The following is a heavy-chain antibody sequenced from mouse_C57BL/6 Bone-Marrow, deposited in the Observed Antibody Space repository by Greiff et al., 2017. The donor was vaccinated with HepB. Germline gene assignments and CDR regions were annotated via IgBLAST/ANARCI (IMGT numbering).Heavy chain of an antibody. V-gene: IGHV14-4*01. CDR1: GFNIKDDY. Sequence: EVKLQQSGAELVRPGASVKLSCTASGFNIKDDYMHWVKQRPEQGLEWIGWIDPENGDTEYASKFQGKATIPADTSSNTAYLQLSSLPSEDTAVYYCTTPYWYFDVWGTGTTVTVSS. J-gene: IGHJ1*03. CDR3: TTPYWYFDV. CDR2: IDPENGDT.